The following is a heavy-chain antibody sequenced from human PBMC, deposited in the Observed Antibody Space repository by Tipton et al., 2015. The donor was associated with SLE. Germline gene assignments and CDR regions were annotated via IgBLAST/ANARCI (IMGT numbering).Heavy chain of an antibody. CDR2: IYYSGST. D-gene: IGHD5-12*01. CDR1: GGSISSYY. CDR3: ARELRSHPLNYFDY. Sequence: TLSLTCTVSGGSISSYYWSWIRQPPGKGLEWIGYIYYSGSTNYNPSLKSRVTISVDTSKNQFSLKLSSVTAADTAVYYCARELRSHPLNYFDYWGQGTLVTVSS. J-gene: IGHJ4*02. V-gene: IGHV4-59*01.